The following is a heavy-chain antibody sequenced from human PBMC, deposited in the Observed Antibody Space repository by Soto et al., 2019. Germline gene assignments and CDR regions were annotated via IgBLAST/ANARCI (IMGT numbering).Heavy chain of an antibody. CDR3: AGRVLSPLGGYGYSWLDP. CDR1: GYTFPNYA. D-gene: IGHD5-18*01. J-gene: IGHJ5*02. V-gene: IGHV1-18*01. CDR2: ISPYTGKT. Sequence: QVQLVQSGAEVKKPGASVNVSCKTSGYTFPNYAVSWVRQAPGQGLEWMGWISPYTGKTSYAQNFQGRVTLATDPSTSTAYMELRSLRSDDTAVYYCAGRVLSPLGGYGYSWLDPWGQGTLVTVSS.